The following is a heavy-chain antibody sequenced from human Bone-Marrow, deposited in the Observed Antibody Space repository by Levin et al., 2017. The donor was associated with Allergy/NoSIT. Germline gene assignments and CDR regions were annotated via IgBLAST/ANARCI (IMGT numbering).Heavy chain of an antibody. CDR2: INGGGSST. J-gene: IGHJ3*02. V-gene: IGHV3-23*01. CDR3: AKVRIAVPGSDSYDM. Sequence: GESLKISCAASGFIFSNHAMNWVRQAPGKALEWVSAINGGGSSTYYADSVKGRFTISRDNSKNTLSLQMNSLKVEDTAVYYCAKVRIAVPGSDSYDMWGQGTMVTVSS. D-gene: IGHD6-19*01. CDR1: GFIFSNHA.